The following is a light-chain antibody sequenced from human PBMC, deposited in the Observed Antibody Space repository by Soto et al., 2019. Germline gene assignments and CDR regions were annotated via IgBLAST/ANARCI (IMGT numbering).Light chain of an antibody. V-gene: IGLV3-21*04. CDR2: YDS. CDR1: NIGSKS. Sequence: SYELTQPPSVSVAPGKTARITCGGNNIGSKSVHWYQQKPGQAPVLVIYYDSDRPSGIPERFSGSNSGNTATLTISRVEAGDEAYYYCQVWDSSSDHRVVFGGGTQLTVL. J-gene: IGLJ2*01. CDR3: QVWDSSSDHRVV.